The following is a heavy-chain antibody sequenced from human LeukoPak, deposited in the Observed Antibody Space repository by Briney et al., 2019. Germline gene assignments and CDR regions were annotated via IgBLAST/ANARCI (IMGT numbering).Heavy chain of an antibody. Sequence: SETLSLTCTVSGGSMSSYYWNWIRQSAGKGLEWIGRIYPSGSTDYNPSLKSRVTISVDTSKNQFSLKLSSVTAADTAVYYCASGGRWFGEVFRYGMDVWGQGTTVTVSS. D-gene: IGHD3-10*01. CDR2: IYPSGST. CDR3: ASGGRWFGEVFRYGMDV. V-gene: IGHV4-4*07. J-gene: IGHJ6*02. CDR1: GGSMSSYY.